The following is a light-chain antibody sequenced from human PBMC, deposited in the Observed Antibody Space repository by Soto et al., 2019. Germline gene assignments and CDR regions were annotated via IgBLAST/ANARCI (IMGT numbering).Light chain of an antibody. CDR3: QKYNSAPLT. V-gene: IGKV1-27*01. CDR1: QGISNY. Sequence: DIQMTQSPSSLYASVGDRVTITCRASQGISNYLAWYQQKRGKVPKLLIYAASTLQSGFPPRFSGNGSGTDFTLTVSSLQPEDVETYYCQKYNSAPLTFGQGTKVEIK. J-gene: IGKJ1*01. CDR2: AAS.